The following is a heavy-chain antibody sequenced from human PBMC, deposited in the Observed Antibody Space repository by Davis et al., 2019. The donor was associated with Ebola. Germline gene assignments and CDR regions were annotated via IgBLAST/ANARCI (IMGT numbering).Heavy chain of an antibody. V-gene: IGHV1-69*04. CDR2: IIPILGIA. J-gene: IGHJ6*02. Sequence: SVQVSRKASGGTYSRYVISWVRQAPGQGLEWMGRIIPILGIANYAQMFQGRVTMTADKSTSTAYMELSSLRSRDTAVYYCARVPHSNYVYYYYGMDVWGQGTTVTVSS. CDR3: ARVPHSNYVYYYYGMDV. D-gene: IGHD4-11*01. CDR1: GGTYSRYV.